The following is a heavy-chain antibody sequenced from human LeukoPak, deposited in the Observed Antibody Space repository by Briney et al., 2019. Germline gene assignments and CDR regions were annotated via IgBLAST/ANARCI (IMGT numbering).Heavy chain of an antibody. Sequence: GGSLRLSCAASGFIFSSYSMNWVRQAPGKGLEWVSYISSSSSTIYYADSVKGRFTISRDNAKNSLYLQMNSLRAEDTAVYYCARGATTWGGRFDFWGQGTLVTVSS. V-gene: IGHV3-48*01. D-gene: IGHD1-26*01. CDR2: ISSSSSTI. CDR3: ARGATTWGGRFDF. J-gene: IGHJ4*02. CDR1: GFIFSSYS.